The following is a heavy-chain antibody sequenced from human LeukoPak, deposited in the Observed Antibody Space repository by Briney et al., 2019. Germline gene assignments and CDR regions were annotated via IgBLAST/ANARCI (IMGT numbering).Heavy chain of an antibody. V-gene: IGHV1-18*01. CDR2: ISGDNGQT. CDR1: GYTFSNYA. Sequence: ASVKVSCKASGYTFSNYAITWVRQAPGQRLEWMGWISGDNGQTKYAQNFQDRVTMTTDTPTSTAYLELKSLKSDDTAVYYCARDPGTYTGSYYGLNWGQGTLVTV. J-gene: IGHJ4*02. D-gene: IGHD1-26*01. CDR3: ARDPGTYTGSYYGLN.